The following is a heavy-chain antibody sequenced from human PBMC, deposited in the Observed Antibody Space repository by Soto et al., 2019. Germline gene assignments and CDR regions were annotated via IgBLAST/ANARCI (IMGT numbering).Heavy chain of an antibody. D-gene: IGHD3-22*01. CDR2: ISSSSNYI. J-gene: IGHJ4*02. V-gene: IGHV3-21*01. CDR1: GFTFSSYN. CDR3: AGGLPPYDSSAPSGY. Sequence: EVQLVESGGGLVKPGGSLRLSCAASGFTFSSYNMNWVRQAPGKGLEWVSSISSSSNYIYYADSVKGRFTISRDNAKNSRYLQMNSPRGEDTAVCQGAGGLPPYDSSAPSGYWGKGTVVTVSS.